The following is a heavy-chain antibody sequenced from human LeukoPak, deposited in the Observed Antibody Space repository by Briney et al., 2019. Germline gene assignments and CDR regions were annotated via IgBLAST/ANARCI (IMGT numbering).Heavy chain of an antibody. CDR1: GGSFSGYY. V-gene: IGHV4-34*01. J-gene: IGHJ4*02. D-gene: IGHD1-26*01. Sequence: PSETLSLTCAVYGGSFSGYYWSWIRQPPGKGLEWIGEINHSGSTSYNPSLKSRVTISVDTSKNQFSLKLSSVTAADTAVYYCGRLIVGATDFDYWGQGTLVTVSS. CDR2: INHSGST. CDR3: GRLIVGATDFDY.